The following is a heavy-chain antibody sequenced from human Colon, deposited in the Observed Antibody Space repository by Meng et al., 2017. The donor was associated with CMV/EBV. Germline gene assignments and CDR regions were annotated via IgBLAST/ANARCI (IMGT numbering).Heavy chain of an antibody. Sequence: GIAWVRPAPGQGLEWMGWISDHNGNTNYAQKFQGRVTVTTDTSTGTVYMELGSLRSDDTAVYYCARDLTGYCSSSTCYIGWFDAWGQGTLVTVSS. CDR2: ISDHNGNT. V-gene: IGHV1-18*01. D-gene: IGHD2-2*01. CDR1: G. J-gene: IGHJ5*02. CDR3: ARDLTGYCSSSTCYIGWFDA.